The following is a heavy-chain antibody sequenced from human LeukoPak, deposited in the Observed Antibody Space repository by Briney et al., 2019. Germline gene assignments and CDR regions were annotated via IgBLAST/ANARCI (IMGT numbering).Heavy chain of an antibody. CDR3: ARDHNYAFDN. V-gene: IGHV3-48*01. J-gene: IGHJ4*02. Sequence: GGPLRLFCRASGFHFYECSIICVPEGPAKALEWIAYIGIDRWNTKCADSVRGRHTISADKAENTLYPQMKSLRVEDTAVYYCARDHNYAFDNWGQATLVSVAS. D-gene: IGHD1-1*01. CDR2: IGIDRWNT. CDR1: GFHFYECS.